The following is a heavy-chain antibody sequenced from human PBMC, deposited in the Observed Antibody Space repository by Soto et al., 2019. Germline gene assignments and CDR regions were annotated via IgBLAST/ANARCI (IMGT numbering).Heavy chain of an antibody. Sequence: PGGSLRLSCAASGFTFSSYGMHWVRQAPGKGLEWVAVISYDGSNKYYADSVKGRFTISRDNSKNTLYLQMNSLRAEDTAVYYCAKVGGLDTGTSGFDFWGQGALVTVSS. V-gene: IGHV3-30*18. J-gene: IGHJ4*02. CDR2: ISYDGSNK. D-gene: IGHD6-13*01. CDR1: GFTFSSYG. CDR3: AKVGGLDTGTSGFDF.